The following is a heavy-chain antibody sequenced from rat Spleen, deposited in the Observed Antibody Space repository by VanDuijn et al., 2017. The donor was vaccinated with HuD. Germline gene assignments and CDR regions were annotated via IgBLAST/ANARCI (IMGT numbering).Heavy chain of an antibody. CDR3: ARQGPYTYYGPYYFDY. Sequence: QVQLMESGPGLVQPSETLSLTCTVSGFSLTTHSVHWVRQPPGKGLEWMGVMWRGGSTEYNSALKSRLSISRDTSKNHVFLKMNSLQSEDTATYYCARQGPYTYYGPYYFDYWGQGVMVTVSS. V-gene: IGHV2-45*01. CDR2: MWRGGST. CDR1: GFSLTTHS. J-gene: IGHJ2*01. D-gene: IGHD1-9*01.